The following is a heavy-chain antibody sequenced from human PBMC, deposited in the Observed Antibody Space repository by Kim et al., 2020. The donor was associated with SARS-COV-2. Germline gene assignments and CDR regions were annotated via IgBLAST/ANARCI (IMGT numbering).Heavy chain of an antibody. CDR2: IWYDGSNK. CDR3: AKGGDVDPLYYGMDV. D-gene: IGHD3-16*01. V-gene: IGHV3-33*06. CDR1: GFTFSSYG. Sequence: GGSLRLSCAASGFTFSSYGMHWVRQAPGKGLEWVAVIWYDGSNKYYADSVKGRFTISRDNSKNTLYLQMNSLRAEDTAVYYCAKGGDVDPLYYGMDVWGQGTTVTVSS. J-gene: IGHJ6*02.